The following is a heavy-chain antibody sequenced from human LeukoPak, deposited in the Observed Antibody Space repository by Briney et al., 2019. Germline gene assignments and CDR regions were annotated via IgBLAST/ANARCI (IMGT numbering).Heavy chain of an antibody. V-gene: IGHV3-30*18. CDR2: ISYDGSNK. Sequence: LSLTCTVSGGSISSYYWSWIRQPPGKGLEWVAVISYDGSNKYYADSVKGRFTISRDNSKNTLYLQMNSLRAEDTAVYYCAKDRPEEQLVPDYWGQGTLVTVSS. J-gene: IGHJ4*02. D-gene: IGHD6-13*01. CDR3: AKDRPEEQLVPDY. CDR1: GGSISSYY.